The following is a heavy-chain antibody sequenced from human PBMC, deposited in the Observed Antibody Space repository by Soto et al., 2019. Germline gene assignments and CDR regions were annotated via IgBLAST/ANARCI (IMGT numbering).Heavy chain of an antibody. CDR2: IIPIFGTA. CDR1: GGTFSSYA. Sequence: GASVKVSCKASGGTFSSYAISWVRQAPGQGLEWMGGIIPIFGTANYAQKFQGRVTITADESTSTAYMELSSLRSEDTAVYYCARVASGLDRYYFDYWGQGTLVTVSS. D-gene: IGHD2-15*01. V-gene: IGHV1-69*13. CDR3: ARVASGLDRYYFDY. J-gene: IGHJ4*02.